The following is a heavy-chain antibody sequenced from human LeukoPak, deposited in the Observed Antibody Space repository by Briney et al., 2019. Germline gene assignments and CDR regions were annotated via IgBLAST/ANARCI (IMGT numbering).Heavy chain of an antibody. Sequence: HRASVKVSCKASGGTFSSYAISWVRQAPGQGLEWMGGIIPIFGTANYAQKFQGRVTITADESTSTAYMELSSLRSEDTAVYYCATGKDIVPADSPDNWFDPWGQGTLVTVSS. CDR2: IIPIFGTA. J-gene: IGHJ5*02. CDR3: ATGKDIVPADSPDNWFDP. V-gene: IGHV1-69*01. D-gene: IGHD2-2*01. CDR1: GGTFSSYA.